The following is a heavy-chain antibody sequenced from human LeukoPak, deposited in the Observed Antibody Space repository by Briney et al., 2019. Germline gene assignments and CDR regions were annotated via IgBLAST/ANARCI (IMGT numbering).Heavy chain of an antibody. D-gene: IGHD3-10*02. V-gene: IGHV3-48*04. CDR2: ISSSGSTI. Sequence: GGSLRLSCAASGFSFSTYSMNWVRQAPGKGLEWVSYISSSGSTIYYADSVKGRFTISRDNAKNSLYLQMNSLRAEDTAVYYCAELGINMIGGVWGKGTTVTISS. CDR3: AELGINMIGGV. CDR1: GFSFSTYS. J-gene: IGHJ6*04.